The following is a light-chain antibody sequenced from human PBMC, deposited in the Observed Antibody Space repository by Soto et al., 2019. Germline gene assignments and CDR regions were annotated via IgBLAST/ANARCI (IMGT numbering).Light chain of an antibody. CDR1: QSVSSY. CDR2: DAS. V-gene: IGKV3-11*01. CDR3: HQTDDSPLT. J-gene: IGKJ1*01. Sequence: EIVLTQSPATLSLSPGERATLSCRASQSVSSYLAWYQQKPGQAPRLLIYDASNRATGTPARFSGSGSGTDFTLTISSLEPEDFAVYYCHQTDDSPLTFGQGTKVEI.